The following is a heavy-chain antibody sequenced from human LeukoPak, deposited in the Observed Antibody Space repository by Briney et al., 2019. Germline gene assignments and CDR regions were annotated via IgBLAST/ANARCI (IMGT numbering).Heavy chain of an antibody. CDR3: ARVNCSGGSCYWDGAFDI. CDR2: IYYSGST. Sequence: SETLSLTCTVSGGSLSSGDYYWSWIRQPPGKGLEWVGYIYYSGSTYYNPSLKSRVTISVDTSKNQFSLKLSSVTAADTAVYYCARVNCSGGSCYWDGAFDIWGQGTMVTVSS. J-gene: IGHJ3*02. CDR1: GGSLSSGDYY. D-gene: IGHD2-15*01. V-gene: IGHV4-30-4*08.